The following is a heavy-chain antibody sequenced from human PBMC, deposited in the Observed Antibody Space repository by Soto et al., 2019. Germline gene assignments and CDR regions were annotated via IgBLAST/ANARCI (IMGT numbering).Heavy chain of an antibody. D-gene: IGHD2-15*01. CDR3: ARGEYDVVVMAGTSRGYQHAYNGMDV. CDR1: GGTFSTYA. CDR2: IIPMFATP. V-gene: IGHV1-69*12. J-gene: IGHJ6*02. Sequence: QDHLVQSGAAVKKPASSVKISCTSTGGTFSTYAFSWVRQAPGQGLEWMGGIIPMFATPIYAQKYQGRVTITADDSTSTAYMEVTSLGSNDTAVYFCARGEYDVVVMAGTSRGYQHAYNGMDVWGQGTSVTVSS.